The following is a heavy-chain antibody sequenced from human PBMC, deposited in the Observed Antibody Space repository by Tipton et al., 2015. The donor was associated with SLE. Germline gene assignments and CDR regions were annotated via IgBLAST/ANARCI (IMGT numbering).Heavy chain of an antibody. Sequence: TLSLTCAVYGGSFSGYYWSWIRQPPGKGLEWIGEINHSGSTNYNPSLKSRVTISVDTSKNQFSLKLSSVTAADTAVYYCARQRIVVVPAGWFDPWGQGTLVTASS. CDR2: INHSGST. J-gene: IGHJ5*02. CDR1: GGSFSGYY. V-gene: IGHV4-34*01. CDR3: ARQRIVVVPAGWFDP. D-gene: IGHD2-2*01.